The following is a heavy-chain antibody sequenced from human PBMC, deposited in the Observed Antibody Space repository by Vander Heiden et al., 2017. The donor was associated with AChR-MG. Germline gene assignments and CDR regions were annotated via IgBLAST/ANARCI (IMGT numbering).Heavy chain of an antibody. CDR2: ISYDGSNK. CDR3: ARDGVAANDILTGRPSGDYYYYYMDV. V-gene: IGHV3-30-3*01. J-gene: IGHJ6*03. Sequence: QVQLVESGGGVVQPGRSLRLSCAASGFTFSSYAMHWVRQAPGKGLEWVAVISYDGSNKYYADSVKGRFTISRDNSKNTLYLQMNSLRAEDTAVYYCARDGVAANDILTGRPSGDYYYYYMDVWGKGTTVTVSS. CDR1: GFTFSSYA. D-gene: IGHD3-9*01.